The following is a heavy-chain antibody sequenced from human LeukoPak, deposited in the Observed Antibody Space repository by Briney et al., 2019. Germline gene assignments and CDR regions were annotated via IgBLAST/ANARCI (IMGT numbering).Heavy chain of an antibody. J-gene: IGHJ4*02. D-gene: IGHD3-22*01. V-gene: IGHV3-23*01. CDR1: GFTFSSYA. Sequence: PGGSLRLSCAASGFTFSSYAMSWVRQAPGKGLEWVSAISGSGGSTYYADSVKGRFTISRDNSKNTLYLQMNSLRAEDTAVYYCAKDASPIVVVITSYFDYWGQGTLVTVSS. CDR3: AKDASPIVVVITSYFDY. CDR2: ISGSGGST.